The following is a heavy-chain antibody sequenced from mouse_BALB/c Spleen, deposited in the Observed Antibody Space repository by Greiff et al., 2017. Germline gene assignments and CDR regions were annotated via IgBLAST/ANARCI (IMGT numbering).Heavy chain of an antibody. V-gene: IGHV1-5*01. CDR2: IYPGNSDT. CDR3: TRWGYYYGYYAMDY. CDR1: GYTFTSYW. J-gene: IGHJ4*01. D-gene: IGHD1-1*01. Sequence: VQLKQSGTVLARPGASVKMSCKASGYTFTSYWMHWVKQRPGQGLEWIGAIYPGNSDTSYNQKFKGKAKLTAVTSTSTAYMELSSLTNEDSAVYYCTRWGYYYGYYAMDYWGQGTSVTVSS.